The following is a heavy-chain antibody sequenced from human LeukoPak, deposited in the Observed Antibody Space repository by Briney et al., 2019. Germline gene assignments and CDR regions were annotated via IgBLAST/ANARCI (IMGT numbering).Heavy chain of an antibody. Sequence: SETLSLTCTVSGDSISIYYWNWLRQPAGKGLEGIGRIFTSGITNYNPSLKSRVTMSVDTSKNQFSLTLSSVTAADTAVYYCARESSGTYYNPLRYMDVWGKGTTVTVSS. CDR2: IFTSGIT. CDR3: ARESSGTYYNPLRYMDV. D-gene: IGHD3-10*01. J-gene: IGHJ6*03. V-gene: IGHV4-4*07. CDR1: GDSISIYY.